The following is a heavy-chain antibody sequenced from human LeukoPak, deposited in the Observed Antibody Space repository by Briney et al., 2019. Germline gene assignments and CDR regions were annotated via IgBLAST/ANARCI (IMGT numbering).Heavy chain of an antibody. CDR2: ISSSSSTI. J-gene: IGHJ4*02. V-gene: IGHV3-48*02. CDR3: APHRGGNYPFDF. Sequence: GGSLRLSCAASGFTISSYSMNWVRQAPGKGLEWVSYISSSSSTIYYADSVKGRFTISRDSAKNSLYLQMNSLRDEDTAVYYCAPHRGGNYPFDFWGQGTLVTVSS. CDR1: GFTISSYS. D-gene: IGHD1-26*01.